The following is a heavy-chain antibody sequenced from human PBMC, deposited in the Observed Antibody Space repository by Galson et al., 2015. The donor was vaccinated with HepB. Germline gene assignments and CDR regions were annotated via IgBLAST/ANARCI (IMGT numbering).Heavy chain of an antibody. CDR1: GYTFTSYG. Sequence: SVKVSCKASGYTFTSYGISWVRQAPGQGLEWMGWISAYNGNTNYAQKLQGRVTMTTDTSTSTAYMELRSLRSVDTAVYYCASSSGGTTAADYWGQGTLVTVSS. CDR2: ISAYNGNT. D-gene: IGHD4-11*01. V-gene: IGHV1-18*01. J-gene: IGHJ4*02. CDR3: ASSSGGTTAADY.